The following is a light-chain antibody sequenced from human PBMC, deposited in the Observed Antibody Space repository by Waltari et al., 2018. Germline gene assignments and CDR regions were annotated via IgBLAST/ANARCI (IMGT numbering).Light chain of an antibody. CDR2: EKD. Sequence: QSVLTQPPSVSAAPGQKVAISCSGSSSNIGANYFFWYQPPPGTAPKLLLFEKDEGPSGSRDRCSGCKADTSDTQGMTELQTGDEADDFCGTWDTSLRAVVFGGGTKLTVL. J-gene: IGLJ3*02. CDR3: GTWDTSLRAVV. V-gene: IGLV1-51*02. CDR1: SSNIGANY.